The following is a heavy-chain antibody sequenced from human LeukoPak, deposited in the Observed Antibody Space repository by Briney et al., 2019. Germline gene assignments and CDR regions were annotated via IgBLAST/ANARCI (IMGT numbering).Heavy chain of an antibody. CDR2: ISAGSSYI. J-gene: IGHJ4*02. V-gene: IGHV3-21*01. CDR1: GFTFSSYT. D-gene: IGHD2-2*01. Sequence: GGSLRLSRAASGFTFSSYTMNWVRQTPGKGLEWVSSISAGSSYIYYTDSVKGRFSISRDNAKNSLYLQMNSLRAEDTAVYYCARDLSSPAAPDYWGQGTLVTVSS. CDR3: ARDLSSPAAPDY.